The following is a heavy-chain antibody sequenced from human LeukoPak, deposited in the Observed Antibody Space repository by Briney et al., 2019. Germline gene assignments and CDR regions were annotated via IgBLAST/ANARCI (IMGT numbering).Heavy chain of an antibody. CDR2: IKKDGSEK. J-gene: IGHJ4*02. D-gene: IGHD2-2*01. Sequence: GGSLRLSCTASGFIFSGSWMAWIRQAPGKGLEWVAIIKKDGSEKYYVDSMKGRFTISRDNAKNSLYLQMNSLRAEDTAVYYCARISIVVVPAAISSGFDYWGQGTLVTVSS. CDR3: ARISIVVVPAAISSGFDY. CDR1: GFIFSGSW. V-gene: IGHV3-7*01.